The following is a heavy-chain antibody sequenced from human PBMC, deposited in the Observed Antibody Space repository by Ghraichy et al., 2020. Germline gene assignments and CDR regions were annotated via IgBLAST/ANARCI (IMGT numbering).Heavy chain of an antibody. V-gene: IGHV3-30*18. J-gene: IGHJ6*02. CDR3: AKERDTSGYYSFRGDCYGMDV. D-gene: IGHD3-3*01. Sequence: GGSLRLSCAASGFTFSRYGMHWVRQAPGEGLEWVTVTSYDGSNKNYADSVKGRFTISRDNSKNTLYLQINSLRPEDTAVYYCAKERDTSGYYSFRGDCYGMDVWGQGTTVTVSS. CDR1: GFTFSRYG. CDR2: TSYDGSNK.